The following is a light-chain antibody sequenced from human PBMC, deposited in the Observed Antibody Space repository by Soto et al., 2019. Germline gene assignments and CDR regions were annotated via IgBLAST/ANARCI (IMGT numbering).Light chain of an antibody. CDR3: QQYYSTPLT. V-gene: IGKV4-1*01. CDR1: QSVLSSSNNKTD. Sequence: DIVMTQSPDSLAVSLGEKATINCKYSQSVLSSSNNKTDSAWNQQKPGQPPKLLIYWASTRESGVPDRFSGSGSGTAFTLTISGLQAEDVAVYYCQQYYSTPLTFGGGTKVEIK. CDR2: WAS. J-gene: IGKJ4*01.